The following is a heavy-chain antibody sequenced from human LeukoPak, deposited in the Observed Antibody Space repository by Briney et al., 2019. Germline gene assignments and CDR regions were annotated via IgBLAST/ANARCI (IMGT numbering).Heavy chain of an antibody. J-gene: IGHJ4*02. Sequence: SETLSLTCTVSGGSISSYYWSWIRQPPGKGLEWIGYIYYSGSTNYNPSLKSRVTISVDTSKNQFSLKLSSVTAADTAVYYCARAEGYSYGYYFDYWGQGTLVTVPS. CDR3: ARAEGYSYGYYFDY. CDR2: IYYSGST. V-gene: IGHV4-59*01. CDR1: GGSISSYY. D-gene: IGHD5-18*01.